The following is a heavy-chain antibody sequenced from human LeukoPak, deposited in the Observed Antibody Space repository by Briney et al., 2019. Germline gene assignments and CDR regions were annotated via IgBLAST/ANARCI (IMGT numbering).Heavy chain of an antibody. J-gene: IGHJ4*02. CDR2: IYYSGST. CDR3: ARDKGGHYYFDY. Sequence: SETLSLTCTASGGSISSYYWSWIRQPPGKGLEWIGYIYYSGSTNYNPSLESRVTISVDTSKNQFSLKLNSVTPADTAVYYCARDKGGHYYFDYWGQGTLVTVSS. V-gene: IGHV4-59*01. D-gene: IGHD2-15*01. CDR1: GGSISSYY.